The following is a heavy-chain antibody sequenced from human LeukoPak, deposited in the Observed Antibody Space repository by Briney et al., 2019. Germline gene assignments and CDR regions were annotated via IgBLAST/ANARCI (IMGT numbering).Heavy chain of an antibody. V-gene: IGHV3-23*01. CDR2: ISGSGGST. CDR1: GFTFSSYA. D-gene: IGHD3-22*01. Sequence: GGSLRLSCAASGFTFSSYAMSWVRQVPGKGLEWISAISGSGGSTYYADSVKGRFTISRDNSKNTLYLQMNSLRAEDTAVYYCAKITMIVVAPGAFDIWGQGTMVTVSS. J-gene: IGHJ3*02. CDR3: AKITMIVVAPGAFDI.